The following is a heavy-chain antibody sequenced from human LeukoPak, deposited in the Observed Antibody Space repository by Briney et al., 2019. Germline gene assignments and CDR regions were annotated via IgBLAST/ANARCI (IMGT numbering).Heavy chain of an antibody. J-gene: IGHJ4*02. CDR1: GDSVSSNSAA. CDR3: ARESIAAASDEYYFDY. V-gene: IGHV6-1*01. Sequence: SQTLXLTCAISGDSVSSNSAAWNWIRQSPSRGLEWQVRTYYRSKLYNDYAVSVKSRITINPDTSKNQFSLQLNSVTPEDTAVYYCARESIAAASDEYYFDYWGQGTLVTVSS. CDR2: TYYRSKLYN. D-gene: IGHD6-13*01.